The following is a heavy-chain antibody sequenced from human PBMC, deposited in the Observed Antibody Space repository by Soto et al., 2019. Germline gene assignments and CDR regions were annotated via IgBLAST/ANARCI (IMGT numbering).Heavy chain of an antibody. CDR1: GYTFTSYD. V-gene: IGHV1-8*01. D-gene: IGHD5-12*01. CDR3: ARGRRLHRVATINY. Sequence: GASVKVSCKASGYTFTSYDINWVRQATGQGLEWMGWMNPNSGNTGYAQKFQGRVTMTRNTSISTAYMELSSLRSEDTAVYYCARGRRLHRVATINYWGQGTLVTVSS. CDR2: MNPNSGNT. J-gene: IGHJ4*02.